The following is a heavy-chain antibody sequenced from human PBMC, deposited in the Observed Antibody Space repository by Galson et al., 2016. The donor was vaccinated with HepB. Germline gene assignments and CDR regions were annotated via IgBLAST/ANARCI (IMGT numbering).Heavy chain of an antibody. CDR1: GFSVSSNY. CDR2: IYSGGST. V-gene: IGHV3-53*01. D-gene: IGHD6-13*01. J-gene: IGHJ3*02. Sequence: SLRLSCAASGFSVSSNYIIWVRPAPGKGLEWVSAIYSGGSTYYADAVKGHFTVSRDNPKNTVYLQMNSLRAEDTAVYYCAREAIAAAGTHDAFDIWGQGTMVTVCS. CDR3: AREAIAAAGTHDAFDI.